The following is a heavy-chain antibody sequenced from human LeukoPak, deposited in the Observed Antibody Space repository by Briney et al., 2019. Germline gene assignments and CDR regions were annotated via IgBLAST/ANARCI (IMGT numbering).Heavy chain of an antibody. CDR2: IYHSGST. CDR1: GGSISSTTYY. CDR3: ASTSDYGSGSYYEFGHDY. V-gene: IGHV4-39*07. Sequence: SETLSLTCTVSGGSISSTTYYWGWIRQPPGKGLEWIGEIYHSGSTNYNPSLKSRVTISVDKSKNQFSLKLSSVTAADTAVYYCASTSDYGSGSYYEFGHDYWGQGTLVTVSS. D-gene: IGHD3-10*01. J-gene: IGHJ4*02.